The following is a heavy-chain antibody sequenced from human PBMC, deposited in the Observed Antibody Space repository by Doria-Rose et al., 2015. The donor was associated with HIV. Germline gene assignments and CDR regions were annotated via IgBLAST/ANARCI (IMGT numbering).Heavy chain of an antibody. CDR3: ARIKSSRWYHKYYFDF. J-gene: IGHJ4*02. D-gene: IGHD6-13*01. CDR1: GVSLSSPGMG. Sequence: QITLKESGPVLVKPTETHTLTCTVSGVSLSSPGMGVSWIRQPPGKVLEWLANIFSDDDRSYKTSLKTRLTISRGASKSQVVLTMTDMDPVDTATYYCARIKSSRWYHKYYFDFWGQGTLVIVSA. V-gene: IGHV2-26*01. CDR2: IFSDDDR.